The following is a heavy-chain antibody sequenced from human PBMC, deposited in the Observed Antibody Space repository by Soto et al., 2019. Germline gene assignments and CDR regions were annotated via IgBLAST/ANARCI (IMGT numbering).Heavy chain of an antibody. Sequence: EVQLVESGGGLVKPGGSLRLSCAASGFTFNTYDMNWVRQAPGKGLEWVSSITTSSAYIYHADSLKGRITISRDNAKNSLFLQMNSLRADNTAVYYCVRSGTARLLRHSWFDTWGQGTLVTVSS. CDR2: ITTSSAYI. V-gene: IGHV3-21*01. D-gene: IGHD2-21*01. CDR3: VRSGTARLLRHSWFDT. CDR1: GFTFNTYD. J-gene: IGHJ5*02.